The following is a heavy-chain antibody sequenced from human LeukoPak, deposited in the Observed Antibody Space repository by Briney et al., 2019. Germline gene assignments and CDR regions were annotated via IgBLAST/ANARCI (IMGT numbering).Heavy chain of an antibody. Sequence: GGSLRLSCAASGFTFSSYAMSWVRQAPGKGLEWVSAISGSGGSTYYADSVKGRFTISRDNSKNTLYLQMNSLRAEDTAVYYCAKDIVAVVAATVGKNWGQGTLVTVSS. D-gene: IGHD2-15*01. CDR3: AKDIVAVVAATVGKN. J-gene: IGHJ4*02. CDR2: ISGSGGST. V-gene: IGHV3-23*01. CDR1: GFTFSSYA.